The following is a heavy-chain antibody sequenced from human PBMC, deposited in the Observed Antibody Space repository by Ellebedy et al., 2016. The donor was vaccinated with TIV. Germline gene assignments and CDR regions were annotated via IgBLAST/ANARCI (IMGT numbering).Heavy chain of an antibody. D-gene: IGHD1-26*01. CDR1: GGSISSGGYY. CDR2: IYYSGST. CDR3: ARSSSGSGKFDY. Sequence: MPSETLSLTCSVSGGSISSGGYYWSWIRQHPGKGLEWIGYIYYSGSTYYSPSLKSRVTISADTSKNQFSLKLSSVTAADTAVYYCARSSSGSGKFDYWGQGTQVTVSS. J-gene: IGHJ4*02. V-gene: IGHV4-31*03.